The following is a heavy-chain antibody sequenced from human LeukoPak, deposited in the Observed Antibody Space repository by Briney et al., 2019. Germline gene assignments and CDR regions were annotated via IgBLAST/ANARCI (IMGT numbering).Heavy chain of an antibody. CDR2: IYYSGST. D-gene: IGHD3-10*01. Sequence: SETLSLTCTVSGGSISSYYWSWIRQPPGKGLEWIGYIYYSGSTNYNPSLKSRVTISADTSKNQFSLKLSSVTAADTAVYYCARSYYYGSGSYYYFDYWGQGTLVTVSS. CDR3: ARSYYYGSGSYYYFDY. CDR1: GGSISSYY. V-gene: IGHV4-59*01. J-gene: IGHJ4*02.